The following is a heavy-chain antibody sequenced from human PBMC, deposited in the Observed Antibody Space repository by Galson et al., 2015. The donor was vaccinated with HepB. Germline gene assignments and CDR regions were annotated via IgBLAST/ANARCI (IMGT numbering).Heavy chain of an antibody. J-gene: IGHJ4*02. CDR3: AKELLSWDYVGGFDN. V-gene: IGHV3-30*04. Sequence: SLRLSCAASGFAFSRYVIHWVRQAPGKGLEWVAFISHDGRKDDFADSVKGRFTISRDNAKNTVYLQMNSPRAEDTAVYYCAKELLSWDYVGGFDNWGQGTLVTISS. CDR1: GFAFSRYV. D-gene: IGHD4-17*01. CDR2: ISHDGRKD.